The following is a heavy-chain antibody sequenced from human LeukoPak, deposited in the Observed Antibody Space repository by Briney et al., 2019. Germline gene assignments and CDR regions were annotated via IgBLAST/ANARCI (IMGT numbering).Heavy chain of an antibody. D-gene: IGHD1/OR15-1a*01. CDR1: GGSISSGGYY. CDR3: ARDSQQAHDY. Sequence: PSETLSLTCIVSGGSISSGGYYWSWIRQHPGKGVEWIGYIYCSGSPSYNPSLKSRVTISVDTSKNHFSLELSSVTAADTAVYYCARDSQQAHDYWGQGTVVTVSS. V-gene: IGHV4-31*03. CDR2: IYCSGSP. J-gene: IGHJ4*02.